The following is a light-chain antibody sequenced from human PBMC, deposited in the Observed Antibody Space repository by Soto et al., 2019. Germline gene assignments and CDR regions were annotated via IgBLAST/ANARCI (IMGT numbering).Light chain of an antibody. Sequence: DIQMTQSPSSLSASVGDSVTITCRASQSISNYLNWYQQKPGKAPKLLVYAAPSLQSGVPSRFSGTGSGTDFTLTISSLQPEDFATYYSQQSYSTPYTFGPATKVDIK. CDR3: QQSYSTPYT. J-gene: IGKJ3*01. CDR2: AAP. V-gene: IGKV1-39*01. CDR1: QSISNY.